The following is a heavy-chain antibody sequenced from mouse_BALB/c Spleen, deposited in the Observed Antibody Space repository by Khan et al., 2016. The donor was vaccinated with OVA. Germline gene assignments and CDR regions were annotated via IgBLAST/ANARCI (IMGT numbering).Heavy chain of an antibody. CDR3: TSSGIGSFAF. D-gene: IGHD2-14*01. Sequence: QVQLQQSGAELARPGASVKLSCKASGYTFTDYYINWVKQRTGQGLEWIGDLYPGNGNTNYNEKFKGKATLTADKSSSTVFTHLSSLTSEDSAVXFGTSSGIGSFAFWGQGTLVTVSA. V-gene: IGHV1-77*01. CDR1: GYTFTDYY. CDR2: LYPGNGNT. J-gene: IGHJ3*01.